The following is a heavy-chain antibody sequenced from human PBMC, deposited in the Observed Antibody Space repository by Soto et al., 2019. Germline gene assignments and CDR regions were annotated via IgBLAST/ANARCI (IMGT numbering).Heavy chain of an antibody. CDR3: VRGGAYNWFDP. CDR1: GFSLRTSGMC. J-gene: IGHJ5*02. D-gene: IGHD2-21*01. Sequence: SGPTLVNPTQTLTLTCTFSGFSLRTSGMCVSWIRQPPGKALEWLARIDWDDDKYYSTSLKTRLTISKDTSKNQVVLKMTNMDPVDTATYYCVRGGAYNWFDPWGQGTLVTVSS. V-gene: IGHV2-70*11. CDR2: IDWDDDK.